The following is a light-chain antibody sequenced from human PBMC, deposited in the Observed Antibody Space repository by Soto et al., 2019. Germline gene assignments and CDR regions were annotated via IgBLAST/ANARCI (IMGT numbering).Light chain of an antibody. Sequence: EIVLTQSPGTLSLSPGERASLSCRASQSVSSTYLAWYQQKPGQAPRLLIYATSTRATGIPDRFSGSGSGTDFTLTISRLEPGDFAVYYCQHYGSSLWTFGQGTKVEIK. J-gene: IGKJ1*01. V-gene: IGKV3-20*01. CDR2: ATS. CDR1: QSVSSTY. CDR3: QHYGSSLWT.